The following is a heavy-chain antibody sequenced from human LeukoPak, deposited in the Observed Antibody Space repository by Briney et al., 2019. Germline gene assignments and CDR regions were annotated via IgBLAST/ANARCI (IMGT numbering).Heavy chain of an antibody. Sequence: ASVKVSCKASGYTFTSYDINWVRQATGQGLEWTGWMNPNSGNTGYAQKFQGRVTMTRNTSISTAYMELSSLRSEDTAVYYCARGSGFGKKNWFDPWGQGTLVTVSS. V-gene: IGHV1-8*01. CDR2: MNPNSGNT. J-gene: IGHJ5*02. CDR3: ARGSGFGKKNWFDP. CDR1: GYTFTSYD. D-gene: IGHD3-10*01.